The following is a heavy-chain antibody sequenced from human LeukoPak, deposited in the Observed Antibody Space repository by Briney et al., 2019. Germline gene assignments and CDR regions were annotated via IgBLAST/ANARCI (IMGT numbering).Heavy chain of an antibody. D-gene: IGHD6-19*01. CDR2: IRSKAFRGTT. CDR3: TKSFGSSGGEALDY. CDR1: GFSFGDYA. Sequence: GGSLRLSCTASGFSFGDYAVNWVRQAPGKGLEWVSFIRSKAFRGTTEYAASVKGRFTISRDDSKNIAYLQMNSLKIEDTAVYYCTKSFGSSGGEALDYWGQGTLVTVS. J-gene: IGHJ4*02. V-gene: IGHV3-49*04.